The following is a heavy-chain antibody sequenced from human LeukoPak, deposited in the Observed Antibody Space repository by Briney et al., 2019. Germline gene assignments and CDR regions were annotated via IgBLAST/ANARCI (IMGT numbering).Heavy chain of an antibody. CDR2: IHSDGRST. Sequence: GGSLRLSCAASGFTLSSYWMHWVRQAPRKGLVWVSGIHSDGRSTSYADSVKGRFTISGDPAKNTLFLQMNSLRAEDTAVYYCARDTAPSYWGQGTLVTVSS. CDR1: GFTLSSYW. D-gene: IGHD5-18*01. V-gene: IGHV3-74*01. J-gene: IGHJ4*02. CDR3: ARDTAPSY.